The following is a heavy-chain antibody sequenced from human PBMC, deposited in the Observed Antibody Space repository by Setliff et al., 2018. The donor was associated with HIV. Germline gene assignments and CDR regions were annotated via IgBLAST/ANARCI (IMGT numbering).Heavy chain of an antibody. CDR3: ARDFRLPVDAGLYYSYYMDV. J-gene: IGHJ6*03. D-gene: IGHD2-15*01. V-gene: IGHV4-4*07. Sequence: SETLSLTCTVSGDSISGYYWSWIRQPAGKGLEWIGRVYTSGSANYNPPLKSRVTMSVDTSKNQFSLRLSSVTAADTAVYYCARDFRLPVDAGLYYSYYMDVWGRGTTVTVSS. CDR2: VYTSGSA. CDR1: GDSISGYY.